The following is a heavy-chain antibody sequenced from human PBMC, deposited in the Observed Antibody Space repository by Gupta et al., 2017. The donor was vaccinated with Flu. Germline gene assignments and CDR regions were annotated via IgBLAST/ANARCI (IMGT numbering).Heavy chain of an antibody. J-gene: IGHJ4*02. CDR1: GFTFSSYA. Sequence: EVQLLESGGGLVQPGGSLRLSCAASGFTFSSYAMSWVRQAPGKGLEWVSVISDSGGRTYYAGSVKGRFTISRDNSKNSVYLQMDRLRAEDTALYYCAKGGGGTSYSPGDYWGQGTLVSVSS. CDR2: ISDSGGRT. CDR3: AKGGGGTSYSPGDY. V-gene: IGHV3-23*01. D-gene: IGHD2-15*01.